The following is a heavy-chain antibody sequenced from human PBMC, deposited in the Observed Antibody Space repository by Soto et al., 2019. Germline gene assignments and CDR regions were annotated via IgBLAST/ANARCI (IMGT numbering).Heavy chain of an antibody. CDR2: IIPIFGTA. J-gene: IGHJ5*02. CDR3: ANGVVVPAAMWNWFDP. V-gene: IGHV1-69*13. D-gene: IGHD2-2*01. Sequence: GASVKVSCKASGGTFSSYAISWVRQAPGQGLEWMGGIIPIFGTANYAQKFQGRVTITADESTSTAYMELSSLRSEDTAVYYCANGVVVPAAMWNWFDPWGQGTLVTVSS. CDR1: GGTFSSYA.